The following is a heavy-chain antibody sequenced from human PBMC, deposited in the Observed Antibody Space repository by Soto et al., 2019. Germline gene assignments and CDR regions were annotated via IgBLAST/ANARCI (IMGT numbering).Heavy chain of an antibody. Sequence: EVQLVESGGGLIPPGGSLRLSCAASGFLVNSAYMTWVRQAPGKGLEWLSMINSDGSTLYAESVKGRFTISRDNSKNRLDLQMYRLRAEDTAMYYCARSGYSFAWGYWGQGTLVIVTS. CDR2: INSDGST. V-gene: IGHV3-53*01. J-gene: IGHJ4*02. D-gene: IGHD5-18*01. CDR3: ARSGYSFAWGY. CDR1: GFLVNSAY.